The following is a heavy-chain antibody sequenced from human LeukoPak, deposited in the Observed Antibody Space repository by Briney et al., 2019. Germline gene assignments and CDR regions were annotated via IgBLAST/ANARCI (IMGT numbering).Heavy chain of an antibody. CDR3: ARDYSSWFDY. D-gene: IGHD6-6*01. J-gene: IGHJ4*02. CDR1: GFTFSSYW. V-gene: IGHV3-74*01. CDR2: MNSDGSTT. Sequence: WGSLRLSCAASGFTFSSYWIHWVRQAPGKGLVWVSIMNSDGSTTNYADSVKGRLTISTDNDKNTLYLQLNSLRPEDTAVYYCARDYSSWFDYWGQGTLVTASS.